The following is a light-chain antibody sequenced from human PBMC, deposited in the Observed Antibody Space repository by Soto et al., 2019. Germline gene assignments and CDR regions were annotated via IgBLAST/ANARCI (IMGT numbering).Light chain of an antibody. Sequence: EIVLTQSPGTLSLSPGERATLSCRANQSVSSSYLAWYQQKPGQAPRLLIYGASSRATGIPDRFSGSGSGTDFTLTISRLEPEDFAVYYCHQYDSSPLTFGGGTKVGIK. CDR2: GAS. CDR3: HQYDSSPLT. CDR1: QSVSSSY. J-gene: IGKJ4*01. V-gene: IGKV3-20*01.